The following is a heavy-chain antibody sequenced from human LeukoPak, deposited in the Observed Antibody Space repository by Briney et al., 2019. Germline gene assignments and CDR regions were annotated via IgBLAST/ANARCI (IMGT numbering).Heavy chain of an antibody. CDR3: ARHVGSENYPRYFDY. CDR2: IYFGGNT. J-gene: IGHJ4*02. D-gene: IGHD1-26*01. Sequence: SETLSLTCTVSGGSISSTIDYWGWIRQPPGKGLEWIGSIYFGGNTYYNPSLKSRLTISVDTSKNQFSLKLTSVTAADTAVYYCARHVGSENYPRYFDYWGQGTLVTVSS. CDR1: GGSISSTIDY. V-gene: IGHV4-39*01.